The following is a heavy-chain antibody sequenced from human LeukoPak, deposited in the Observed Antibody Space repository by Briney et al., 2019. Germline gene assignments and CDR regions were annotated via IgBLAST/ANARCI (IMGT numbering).Heavy chain of an antibody. D-gene: IGHD4-17*01. CDR3: ARDSLYGVVDY. J-gene: IGHJ4*02. CDR1: GYTFTDYY. Sequence: ASVTVSCKASGYTFTDYYIHWVRQAPGQGLEWMGIINPSGGSTNYAQKFQGRVTMTRDTSTSTVYMYLSSLRSEDTAVYYCARDSLYGVVDYWGQGTLVTVSS. CDR2: INPSGGST. V-gene: IGHV1-46*01.